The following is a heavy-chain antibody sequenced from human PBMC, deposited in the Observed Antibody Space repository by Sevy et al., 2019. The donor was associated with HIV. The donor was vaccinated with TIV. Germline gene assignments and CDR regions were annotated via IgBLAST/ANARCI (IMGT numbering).Heavy chain of an antibody. CDR3: ARVGVSYCTDDCYHRFDY. V-gene: IGHV3-30*09. CDR1: GFTFSSYA. J-gene: IGHJ4*02. CDR2: ISYDGSKK. Sequence: GGSLRLSCAASGFTFSSYALLWVRQAPGKGLEWVSLISYDGSKKYYSDSVKGRFAISRDESKTTLFLQMNSLRSEVTAIYYCARVGVSYCTDDCYHRFDYWGRGTLVTVSS. D-gene: IGHD2-21*02.